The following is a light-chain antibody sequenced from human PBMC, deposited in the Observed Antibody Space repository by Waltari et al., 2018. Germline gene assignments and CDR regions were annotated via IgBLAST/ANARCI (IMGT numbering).Light chain of an antibody. CDR1: QGIINY. CDR3: QKYVNAPAT. Sequence: DIQMTQSPSSLSAYVGDRVSITCRASQGIINYLAWYQQKPGKVPKLLIYAAPTLQSGVPSRFSGSGSGTDFTLTISSLQPEDAATYYCQKYVNAPATFGQGTKVEIK. J-gene: IGKJ1*01. V-gene: IGKV1-27*01. CDR2: AAP.